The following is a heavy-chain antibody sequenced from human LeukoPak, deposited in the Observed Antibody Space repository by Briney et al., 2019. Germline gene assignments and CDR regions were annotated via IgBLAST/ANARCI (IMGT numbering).Heavy chain of an antibody. Sequence: ASVKVSCKASGYTFTSYYMHWVRQAPGQGLEWMRIINPSGGSTSYAQKFQGRVTMTRDTSTSTVYMELSSLRSEDTAVYYCARVGYCSGGSCYRGSDNFDYWGQGTLVTVSS. CDR3: ARVGYCSGGSCYRGSDNFDY. J-gene: IGHJ4*02. CDR1: GYTFTSYY. CDR2: INPSGGST. D-gene: IGHD2-15*01. V-gene: IGHV1-46*01.